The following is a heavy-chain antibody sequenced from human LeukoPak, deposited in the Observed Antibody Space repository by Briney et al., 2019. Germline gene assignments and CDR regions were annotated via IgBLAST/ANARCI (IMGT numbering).Heavy chain of an antibody. J-gene: IGHJ5*02. D-gene: IGHD2-15*01. V-gene: IGHV4-34*01. Sequence: SETLSLTCAVYGGSFSGYYWSWIRQPPGKGLEWIGEINHSGSTNYNPPLKSRVTISVDTSKNQFSLKLSSVTAADTAVYYCARGPHFGNCSGGSCYSSNWFDPWGQGTLVTVSS. CDR3: ARGPHFGNCSGGSCYSSNWFDP. CDR1: GGSFSGYY. CDR2: INHSGST.